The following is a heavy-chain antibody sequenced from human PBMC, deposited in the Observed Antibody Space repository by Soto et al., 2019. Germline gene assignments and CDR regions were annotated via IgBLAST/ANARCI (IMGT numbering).Heavy chain of an antibody. D-gene: IGHD3-10*01. Sequence: QVQLVESGGGVVQPGRSLRLSCAASGFTFSSYGMHWVRHAPGKGLEWVAAISYDGSNKYYADSVKGRVTISRDNSKNTLYLQMNSLRAEDTAVYYCAESLLWFGELPDYWCHGTLVTVSS. CDR2: ISYDGSNK. CDR3: AESLLWFGELPDY. V-gene: IGHV3-30*18. J-gene: IGHJ4*01. CDR1: GFTFSSYG.